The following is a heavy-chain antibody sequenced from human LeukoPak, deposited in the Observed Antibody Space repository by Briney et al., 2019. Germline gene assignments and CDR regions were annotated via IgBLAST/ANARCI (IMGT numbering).Heavy chain of an antibody. CDR3: ARDSFRITVASHRKFDP. J-gene: IGHJ5*02. V-gene: IGHV1-46*01. CDR1: GDTITSYY. D-gene: IGHD6-19*01. CDR2: INPSGGST. Sequence: ASVKVSCKASGDTITSYYMNRVRQAPGQWLEWMGIINPSGGSTSYAQKFQGRVTMTRDTSTSTVYMELSSLRSEDTAVYYCARDSFRITVASHRKFDPWGQGTLVTVSS.